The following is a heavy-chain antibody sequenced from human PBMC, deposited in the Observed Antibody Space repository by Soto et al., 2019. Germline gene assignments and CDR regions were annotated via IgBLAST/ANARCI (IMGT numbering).Heavy chain of an antibody. J-gene: IGHJ6*02. D-gene: IGHD2-8*01. V-gene: IGHV4-30-4*01. CDR1: GGSINSDDYY. CDR3: ASDNGWTPHYYGIDV. CDR2: IYYNGGT. Sequence: PSETLSLTCTVSGGSINSDDYYWTWIRQPPGKGLELIGYIYYNGGTYYNPSLKSRLHISIDTSKNQFSLKLSSVTAADTAVYFCASDNGWTPHYYGIDVWGRGTTVTVSS.